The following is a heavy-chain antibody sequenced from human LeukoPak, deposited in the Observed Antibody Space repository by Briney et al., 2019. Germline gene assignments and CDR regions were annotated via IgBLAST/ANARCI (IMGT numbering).Heavy chain of an antibody. D-gene: IGHD3-22*01. CDR3: ARALQIDYYDSSGYND. CDR2: IYSGGST. Sequence: GGSLRLSCAASGFTVSSNYMSCVRQAPGKGLECVSVIYSGGSTYYADSVKGRFTISIDNSKNTLYLQMNSLRAEDTAVYYCARALQIDYYDSSGYNDWGQGTLVTVSS. CDR1: GFTVSSNY. J-gene: IGHJ4*02. V-gene: IGHV3-53*01.